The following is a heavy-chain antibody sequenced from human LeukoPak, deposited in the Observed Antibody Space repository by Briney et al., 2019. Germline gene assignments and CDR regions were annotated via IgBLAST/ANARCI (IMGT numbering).Heavy chain of an antibody. CDR1: GFTFSSYA. J-gene: IGHJ4*02. D-gene: IGHD3-10*01. Sequence: GGSLRLSCAASGFTFSSYAMHWVRQAPGKGLEWVAVISYDGSNKYYVDSVKGRFTISRDNSKNTLYLQMNSLRAEDTAVYYCARGGSPFDYWGQGTLVTVSS. CDR2: ISYDGSNK. CDR3: ARGGSPFDY. V-gene: IGHV3-30*04.